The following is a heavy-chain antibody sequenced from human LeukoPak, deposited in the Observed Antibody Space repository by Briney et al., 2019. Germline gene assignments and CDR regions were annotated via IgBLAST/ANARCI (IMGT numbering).Heavy chain of an antibody. CDR2: INHSGSI. J-gene: IGHJ5*02. CDR1: GGSFSGYY. Sequence: PSETLSLTCTVYGGSFSGYYWSWIRQPPGRGLEWIGEINHSGSINYNPSLKSRVTMSVDTSKKQFSLKLTSVTAADTAVYYCARAGDYGDYVGWFDPWGQGTLVTVSS. CDR3: ARAGDYGDYVGWFDP. D-gene: IGHD4-17*01. V-gene: IGHV4-34*01.